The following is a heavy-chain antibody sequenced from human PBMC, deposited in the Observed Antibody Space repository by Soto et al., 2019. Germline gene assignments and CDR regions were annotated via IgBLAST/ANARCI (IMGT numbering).Heavy chain of an antibody. V-gene: IGHV3-21*01. CDR2: ISSSSSYI. D-gene: IGHD1-26*01. J-gene: IGHJ4*02. CDR1: GFTFSSYS. Sequence: EVQLVESGGGLVKPGGSLRLSCAASGFTFSSYSMNWVRQAPGKGLEWVSSISSSSSYIYYADSVKGRFTISRDNAKNSLYLQMNSLRAEDTAVYYCARLGWELLFDYFDYWGQGTLVTVSS. CDR3: ARLGWELLFDYFDY.